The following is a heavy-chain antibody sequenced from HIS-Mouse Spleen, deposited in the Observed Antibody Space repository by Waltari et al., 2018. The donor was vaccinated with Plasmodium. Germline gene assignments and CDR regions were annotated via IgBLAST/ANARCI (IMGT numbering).Heavy chain of an antibody. D-gene: IGHD1-26*01. CDR3: ARVGATDAFDI. J-gene: IGHJ3*02. CDR1: GFPFSSYS. CDR2: ISSSSSYI. Sequence: EVQLVESGGGLVKPGGSLRLSCAASGFPFSSYSSNWFRQAPGKGLEWVSSISSSSSYIYYADSVKGRFTISRDNAKNSLYLQMNSLRAEDTAVYYCARVGATDAFDIWGQGTMVTVSS. V-gene: IGHV3-21*01.